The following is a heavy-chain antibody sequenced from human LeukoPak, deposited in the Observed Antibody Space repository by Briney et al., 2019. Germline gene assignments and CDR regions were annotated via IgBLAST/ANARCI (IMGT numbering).Heavy chain of an antibody. J-gene: IGHJ5*02. CDR3: AREVARSHSDSSGSRTFRWLDP. CDR1: GFTFSSYE. CDR2: ICSGGNTI. V-gene: IGHV3-48*03. D-gene: IGHD3-22*01. Sequence: GGSLRLSCAASGFTFSSYEMNWVRPAPGKGLEWVSYICSGGNTIYYADSVKGRFTISRDNAMHSLYLQVKSLRAEDTAVYYCAREVARSHSDSSGSRTFRWLDPWGQGTLVTVPS.